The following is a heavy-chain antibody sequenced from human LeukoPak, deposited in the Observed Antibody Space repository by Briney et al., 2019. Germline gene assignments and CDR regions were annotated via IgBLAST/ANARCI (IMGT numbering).Heavy chain of an antibody. Sequence: SETLSLTCTVSGGSISSYYWSWIRQPPGKGLEWIGYIYYSGSTNYNPSLKSRVTISVETSKNQFSLKLSSVTAADTAVYYCARATQPYDSSGYYSFDYWGQGTLVTVSS. CDR3: ARATQPYDSSGYYSFDY. J-gene: IGHJ4*02. CDR2: IYYSGST. CDR1: GGSISSYY. V-gene: IGHV4-59*01. D-gene: IGHD3-22*01.